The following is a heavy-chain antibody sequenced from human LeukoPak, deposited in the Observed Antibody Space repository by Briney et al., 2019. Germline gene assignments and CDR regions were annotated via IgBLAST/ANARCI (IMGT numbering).Heavy chain of an antibody. D-gene: IGHD6-19*01. CDR3: AKDREVSVAGSNGLDV. J-gene: IGHJ6*02. Sequence: GGSLRLSCAASGFTFDDYAMHWVRQAPGKGLEWVSGISWNSGSIGYADSVKGRFTISRDNAKNSLYLQMNSLRAEDTALYYCAKDREVSVAGSNGLDVWGQGTTVTVSS. CDR2: ISWNSGSI. V-gene: IGHV3-9*01. CDR1: GFTFDDYA.